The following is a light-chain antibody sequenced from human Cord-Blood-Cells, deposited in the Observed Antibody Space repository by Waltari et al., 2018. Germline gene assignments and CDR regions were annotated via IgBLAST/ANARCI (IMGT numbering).Light chain of an antibody. Sequence: DIQMTQSPSSLSAYVGDRVTITCRASQSISSYLNWYQQKPGKAPKLLLYAASSLQSGVPSRFSGSGSGTDFTLTISSLQPEDFATYYCQQSYSTPYTFGQGTKLEIK. J-gene: IGKJ2*01. CDR3: QQSYSTPYT. V-gene: IGKV1-39*01. CDR1: QSISSY. CDR2: AAS.